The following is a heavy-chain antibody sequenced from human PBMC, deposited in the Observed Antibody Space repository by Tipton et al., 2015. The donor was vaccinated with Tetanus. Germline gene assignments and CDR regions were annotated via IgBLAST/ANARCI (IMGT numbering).Heavy chain of an antibody. Sequence: VQLVQSGGGLIHPGRSLRLTCGGSGFIVSSSYMHWVRQVRGKGLEWVAALSGSGGSKVYADSVKGRFTISRDNANKSLYVQMDSLRPEDTALYYCARAVRGRDVFDLWGQGTMVIVSS. CDR2: LSGSGGSK. V-gene: IGHV3-9*01. CDR1: GFIVSSSY. J-gene: IGHJ3*01. D-gene: IGHD3-10*01. CDR3: ARAVRGRDVFDL.